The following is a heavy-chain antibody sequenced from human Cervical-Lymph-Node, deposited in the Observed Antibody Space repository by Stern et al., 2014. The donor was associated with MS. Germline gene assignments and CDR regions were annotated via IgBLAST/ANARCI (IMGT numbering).Heavy chain of an antibody. Sequence: QDQLVQSGDEVKKPGSSVKVSCKASRDTFSHYALSWVRQAPEHGLEWMGGIIPGLGKTSYAQKFQGRITISADTSTTTLYMALSSLRSEDTGVYFWARDQGDYGSGSENSWFDPWGQGTLVTVSS. V-gene: IGHV1-69*04. CDR1: RDTFSHYA. CDR2: IIPGLGKT. D-gene: IGHD3-10*01. J-gene: IGHJ5*02. CDR3: ARDQGDYGSGSENSWFDP.